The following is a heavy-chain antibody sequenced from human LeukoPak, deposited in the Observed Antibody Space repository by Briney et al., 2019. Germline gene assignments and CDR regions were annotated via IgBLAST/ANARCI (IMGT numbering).Heavy chain of an antibody. CDR3: ARGAYYGDYLGY. CDR2: IYTSGST. D-gene: IGHD3-3*01. J-gene: IGHJ4*02. Sequence: SETLSLTCTVSGGSISSYYWSWIRQPAGKGRVWIGRIYTSGSTNYNHSLKSRVTTSVDTSKNQFSLKLSSVNAADTAVYHCARGAYYGDYLGYWGQGTLVTVSS. CDR1: GGSISSYY. V-gene: IGHV4-4*07.